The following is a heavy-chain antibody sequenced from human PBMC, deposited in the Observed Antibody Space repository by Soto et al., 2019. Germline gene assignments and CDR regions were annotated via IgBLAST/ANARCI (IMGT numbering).Heavy chain of an antibody. D-gene: IGHD6-13*01. Sequence: SETLSLTCADYGGSFSGYYWSWIRQPPGKGLEWIGEINHSGSTNYNPSLKSRVTISVDTSKNQFSLKLSSVTAADTAVYYCARGVAAEIWGQGTLVTVSS. V-gene: IGHV4-34*01. CDR2: INHSGST. CDR1: GGSFSGYY. CDR3: ARGVAAEI. J-gene: IGHJ4*02.